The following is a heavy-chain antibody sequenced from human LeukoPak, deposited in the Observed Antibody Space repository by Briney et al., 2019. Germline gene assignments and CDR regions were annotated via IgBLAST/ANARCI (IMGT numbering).Heavy chain of an antibody. CDR1: GYTFTNYG. V-gene: IGHV1-18*01. CDR2: ISAYNGNT. J-gene: IGHJ4*02. Sequence: ASVKVSCKASGYTFTNYGTSWVRRAPGQGLEYLGWISAYNGNTNYAQNFQGRVTMTTETSTSTAYMELRSLRSDDTAVYYCARQYYDSSAYPFDYWGQGTLVTVSS. D-gene: IGHD3-22*01. CDR3: ARQYYDSSAYPFDY.